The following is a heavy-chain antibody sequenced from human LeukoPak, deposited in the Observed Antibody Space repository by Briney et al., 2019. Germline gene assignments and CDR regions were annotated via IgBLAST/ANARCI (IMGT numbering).Heavy chain of an antibody. Sequence: GGSLRLSCAASGFTFSRSHMHWVRQAPGKGLEWVAYISSSGSTIYYSDSVKGRFTISRDNAKNSLYLQMNSLRAEDTAVYDCARDDGDSSGYYYGHWGQGTLVTVSS. CDR3: ARDDGDSSGYYYGH. CDR2: ISSSGSTI. D-gene: IGHD3-22*01. V-gene: IGHV3-48*03. CDR1: GFTFSRSH. J-gene: IGHJ4*02.